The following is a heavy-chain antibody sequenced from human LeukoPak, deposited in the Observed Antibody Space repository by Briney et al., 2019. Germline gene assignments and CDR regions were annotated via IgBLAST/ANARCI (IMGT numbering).Heavy chain of an antibody. Sequence: PGGSLRLSCAASGFTFSSYSMNWVRQAPGKGLEWVSSISSSSSYIYYADSVKGRFTISRDNAKNSLYLQMNSLRAEDTAVYYCARFDYAVYYYGMDVWGQGTTVTVSS. D-gene: IGHD4-17*01. CDR3: ARFDYAVYYYGMDV. V-gene: IGHV3-21*01. CDR2: ISSSSSYI. J-gene: IGHJ6*02. CDR1: GFTFSSYS.